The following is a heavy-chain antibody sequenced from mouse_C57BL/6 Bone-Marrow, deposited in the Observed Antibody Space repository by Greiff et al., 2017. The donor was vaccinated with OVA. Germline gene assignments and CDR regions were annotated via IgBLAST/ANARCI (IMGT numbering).Heavy chain of an antibody. V-gene: IGHV10-1*01. J-gene: IGHJ1*03. CDR1: GFSFNTYA. CDR3: VRRGDYYGNHWYFDV. D-gene: IGHD1-1*01. CDR2: IRSKSNNYAT. Sequence: EVQVVESGGGLVQPKGSLKLSCAASGFSFNTYAMNWVRQAPGKGLEWVARIRSKSNNYATYYADSVKDRFTISRDDSESMLYLQMNNLKTEDTAMYYCVRRGDYYGNHWYFDVWGTGTTVTVSS.